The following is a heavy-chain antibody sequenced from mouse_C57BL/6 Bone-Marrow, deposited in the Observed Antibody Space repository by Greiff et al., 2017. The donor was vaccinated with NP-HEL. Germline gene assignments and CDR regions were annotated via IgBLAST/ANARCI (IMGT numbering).Heavy chain of an antibody. CDR3: ATAYYSNFAY. V-gene: IGHV1-81*01. J-gene: IGHJ3*01. D-gene: IGHD2-5*01. CDR1: GYTFTSYG. CDR2: IYPRSGNT. Sequence: QVQLKESGAELARPGASVKLSCKASGYTFTSYGISWVKQRTGQGLEWIGEIYPRSGNTYYNEKFKGKATLTADKSSSTAYMELRSLTSEDSAVYFCATAYYSNFAYWRQGTLVTVSA.